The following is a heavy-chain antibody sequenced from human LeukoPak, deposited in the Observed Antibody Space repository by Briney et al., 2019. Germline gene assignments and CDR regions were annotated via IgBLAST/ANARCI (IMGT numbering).Heavy chain of an antibody. CDR1: GFTFSSYP. J-gene: IGHJ4*02. V-gene: IGHV3-23*01. CDR2: ISGSGGST. D-gene: IGHD5-12*01. Sequence: GGSLRLSCAASGFTFSSYPISWVRQAPGKGLEWVSAISGSGGSTYYADSVKGRFTISRDSSKNTLCLQMNSLRAEDTAVYYCAKSKFATSGYDGSLDYWGQRILVTVSS. CDR3: AKSKFATSGYDGSLDY.